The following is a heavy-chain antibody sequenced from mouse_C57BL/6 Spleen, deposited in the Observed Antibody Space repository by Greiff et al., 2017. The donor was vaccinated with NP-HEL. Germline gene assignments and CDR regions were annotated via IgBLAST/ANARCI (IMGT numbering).Heavy chain of an antibody. Sequence: VQLQQSGPELVKPGASVKISCKASGYAFSSSWMNWVKQRPGKGLEWIGRIYPGDGDTNYNGKFKGKATLTADKSSSTAYMQLSSLTSEDSAVYFCARGDYTFAYWGKGTLVTVSA. D-gene: IGHD2-4*01. CDR1: GYAFSSSW. V-gene: IGHV1-82*01. J-gene: IGHJ3*01. CDR3: ARGDYTFAY. CDR2: IYPGDGDT.